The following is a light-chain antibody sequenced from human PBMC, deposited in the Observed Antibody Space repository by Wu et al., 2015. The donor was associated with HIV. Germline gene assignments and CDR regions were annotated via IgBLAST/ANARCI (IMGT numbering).Light chain of an antibody. J-gene: IGKJ4*01. Sequence: MMTQFPATLSVSPGERATLSCRASQSVNNKIAWYQQKPGQAPRLLLYGPSTRATGIPSRFTGSGSGTEFTLSISSLQSEDFAIYYCQQYNYWPTFGGGTKVE. CDR1: QSVNNK. CDR2: GPS. CDR3: QQYNYWPT. V-gene: IGKV3-15*01.